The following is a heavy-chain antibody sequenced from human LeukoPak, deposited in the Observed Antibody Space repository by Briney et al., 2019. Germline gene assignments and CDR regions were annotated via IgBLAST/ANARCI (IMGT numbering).Heavy chain of an antibody. V-gene: IGHV4-61*01. Sequence: SETLSLTCAVSGYSISSGYYWSWIRQPPGKGLEWIDYIYYSGSTNYNPSLKSRVNISVDTAKNHLSLKLSSVPAADTAVYYCARDRPRDYATHWYFDLWGRGTLVTVSS. J-gene: IGHJ2*01. CDR2: IYYSGST. CDR3: ARDRPRDYATHWYFDL. D-gene: IGHD4-17*01. CDR1: GYSISSGYY.